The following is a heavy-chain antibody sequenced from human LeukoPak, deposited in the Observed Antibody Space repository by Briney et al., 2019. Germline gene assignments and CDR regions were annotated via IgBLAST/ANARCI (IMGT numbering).Heavy chain of an antibody. CDR3: ARRPNYYYYMDV. Sequence: PGGSLRLSCAASGFTFSSYWMHWVRQAPGKGLVWVSRINSDGSSTSSADSVKGRFTISRDNAKNTLYLQMNSLRAEDTAVYYCARRPNYYYYMDVWGKGTTVTVSS. CDR1: GFTFSSYW. V-gene: IGHV3-74*01. CDR2: INSDGSST. J-gene: IGHJ6*03.